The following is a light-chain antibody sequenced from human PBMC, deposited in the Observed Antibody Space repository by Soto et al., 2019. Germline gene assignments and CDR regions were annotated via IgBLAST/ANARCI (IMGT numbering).Light chain of an antibody. Sequence: DVQMTQSPSSQSASVGDRVNLTCRASQSINWYLNWYQQKPGKAPNLLIYAASSLQSGVPSRFSVSGSGTDFTLSISSLQSEDFAAYYCQQLYITPWTFVQGTKVDI. CDR2: AAS. CDR1: QSINWY. V-gene: IGKV1-39*01. J-gene: IGKJ1*01. CDR3: QQLYITPWT.